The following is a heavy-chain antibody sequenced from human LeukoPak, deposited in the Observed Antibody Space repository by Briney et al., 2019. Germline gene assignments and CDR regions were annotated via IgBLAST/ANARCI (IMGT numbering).Heavy chain of an antibody. CDR3: AKIGRYSPAYYFDY. CDR2: IIGNGGWA. J-gene: IGHJ4*02. CDR1: GLTFSSYA. D-gene: IGHD3-9*01. V-gene: IGHV3-23*01. Sequence: QSGGSLRLSCAASGLTFSSYAMMWLRQAPGKGLEWVSAIIGNGGWALYADSVKGRFTISRDNTKNTLYLQMSSLRAEDTAVYYCAKIGRYSPAYYFDYWGQGTLVTVSS.